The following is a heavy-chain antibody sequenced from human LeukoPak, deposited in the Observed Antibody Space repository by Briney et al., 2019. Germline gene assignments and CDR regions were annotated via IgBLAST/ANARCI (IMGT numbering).Heavy chain of an antibody. CDR3: ARVSDYGDYSFDY. CDR1: GGSISSGSYY. CDR2: IYTSGST. D-gene: IGHD4-17*01. Sequence: PSQTLPLTCTVSGGSISSGSYYWSWIRQPAGKGLEWIGRIYTSGSTNYNPSLKSRVTISVDTSKNQFSLKLSSVTAADTAVYYCARVSDYGDYSFDYWGQGTLVTVSS. J-gene: IGHJ4*02. V-gene: IGHV4-61*02.